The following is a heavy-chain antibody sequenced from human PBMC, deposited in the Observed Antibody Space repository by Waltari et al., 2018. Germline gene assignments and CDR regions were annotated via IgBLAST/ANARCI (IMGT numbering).Heavy chain of an antibody. J-gene: IGHJ5*02. CDR1: GGSFSGYY. Sequence: QVQLQQWGAGLLKPSETLSLTCAVYGGSFSGYYWSWIRQPPGKGLEWSGEINHSGSTNYTPALNSRVTRSVDTSKNQFSLKLGSVTAADTAVYYCARGSELLVPAAIRGWFDPWGQGTLVTVSS. CDR3: ARGSELLVPAAIRGWFDP. D-gene: IGHD2-2*02. CDR2: INHSGST. V-gene: IGHV4-34*01.